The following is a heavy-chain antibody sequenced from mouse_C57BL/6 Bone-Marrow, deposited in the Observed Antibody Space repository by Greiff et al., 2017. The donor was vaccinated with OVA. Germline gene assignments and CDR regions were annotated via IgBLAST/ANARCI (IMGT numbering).Heavy chain of an antibody. D-gene: IGHD3-2*02. CDR1: GFTFSSYA. J-gene: IGHJ2*01. CDR3: ACERELRAFDY. Sequence: VLLVQSGGGLVKPGASLKLSCAASGFTFSSYAMSWVRQSPEKSLEWVATISDGGSYTYYQDNVKGRCTISRDNAKNNRYLQMSHLKSEDTAMYFCACERELRAFDYWGQGTTVTVSS. CDR2: ISDGGSYT. V-gene: IGHV5-4*01.